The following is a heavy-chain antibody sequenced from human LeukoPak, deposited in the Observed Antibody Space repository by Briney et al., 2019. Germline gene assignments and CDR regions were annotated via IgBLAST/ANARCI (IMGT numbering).Heavy chain of an antibody. D-gene: IGHD6-13*01. CDR2: ISASSTYI. CDR1: GVTFSNDG. CDR3: AKDQAAAPLNAFDY. Sequence: GGSLRLSCAASGVTFSNDGMDWVRQAPGQGLEWVSSISASSTYIWYADSVKGRFTISRDNAKSSLYLQMNSLRAEGTALYYCAKDQAAAPLNAFDYWGQGTLVTVSS. J-gene: IGHJ4*02. V-gene: IGHV3-21*04.